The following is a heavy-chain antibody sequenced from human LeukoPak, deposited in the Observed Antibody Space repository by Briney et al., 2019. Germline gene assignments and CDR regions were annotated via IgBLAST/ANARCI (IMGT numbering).Heavy chain of an antibody. Sequence: GGSLRLSCAASGFTFSSSWMSWVRQAPGKGLEWVVNIKQDGSEKYYVDSVKGRFTISRDNAKNSLYLQMDSLRAEDTAVYYCASGIPHAIYCSTTKCSFDFWGQGTLVTVSS. CDR1: GFTFSSSW. D-gene: IGHD2-2*01. J-gene: IGHJ4*02. CDR3: ASGIPHAIYCSTTKCSFDF. V-gene: IGHV3-7*01. CDR2: IKQDGSEK.